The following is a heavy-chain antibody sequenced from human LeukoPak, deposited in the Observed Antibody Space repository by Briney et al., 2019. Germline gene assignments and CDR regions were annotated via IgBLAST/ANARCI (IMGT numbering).Heavy chain of an antibody. J-gene: IGHJ4*02. Sequence: PGRSLRLSCAASGFTFDDYAMHWVRQAPGKGLEWVSSISWNSGSIGYADSVKGRFTISRDNAKNSLYLQMNSLRAEDTALYYCAKDIGMSGVGAAGTFDYWGQGTLVTVSS. CDR3: AKDIGMSGVGAAGTFDY. V-gene: IGHV3-9*01. D-gene: IGHD6-13*01. CDR2: ISWNSGSI. CDR1: GFTFDDYA.